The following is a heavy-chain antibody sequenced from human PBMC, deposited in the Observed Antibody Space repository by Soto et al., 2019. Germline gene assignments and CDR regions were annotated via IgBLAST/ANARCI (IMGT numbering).Heavy chain of an antibody. V-gene: IGHV3-30*04. D-gene: IGHD2-2*01. CDR3: ARGPSVYCSSTSCSPFDP. Sequence: GGSLRLSCAASGFIFGSYAVHWVRQAPGRGLEWVAVISYDGSNKFYTDSVKGRFTISRDNSKSTLYLQMNSLRPEDTAVYYCARGPSVYCSSTSCSPFDPWGQGTLVTVSS. CDR2: ISYDGSNK. CDR1: GFIFGSYA. J-gene: IGHJ5*02.